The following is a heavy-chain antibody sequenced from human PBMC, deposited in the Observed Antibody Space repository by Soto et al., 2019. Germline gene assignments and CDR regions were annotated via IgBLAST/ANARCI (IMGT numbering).Heavy chain of an antibody. CDR1: GFTFSSYG. V-gene: IGHV3-30*18. CDR2: ISYGGSNK. D-gene: IGHD6-19*01. CDR3: AKVRNGYSSGPPDY. J-gene: IGHJ4*02. Sequence: PGGSLRLSCAASGFTFSSYGMHWVRQAPGKGLEWVAVISYGGSNKYYADSVKGRFTISRDNSKNTLYLQMNSLRAEDTAVYYCAKVRNGYSSGPPDYWGQGTLVTVSS.